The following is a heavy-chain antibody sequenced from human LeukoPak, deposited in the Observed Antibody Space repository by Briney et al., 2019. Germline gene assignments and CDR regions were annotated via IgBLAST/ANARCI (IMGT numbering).Heavy chain of an antibody. Sequence: ASVKVSCKASGYTFTGYYMHWVRQAPGQGLEWMGWINPNSGGTNYAQKFQGRVTMTRDTSISTAYMELSRLRSDDTAVYYCARDYGGSYRNWIDPWGQGTLVTVSS. D-gene: IGHD1-26*01. J-gene: IGHJ5*02. CDR3: ARDYGGSYRNWIDP. CDR1: GYTFTGYY. CDR2: INPNSGGT. V-gene: IGHV1-2*02.